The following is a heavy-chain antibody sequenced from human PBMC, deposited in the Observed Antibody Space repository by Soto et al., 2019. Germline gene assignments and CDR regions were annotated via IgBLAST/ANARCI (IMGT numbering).Heavy chain of an antibody. J-gene: IGHJ6*02. D-gene: IGHD6-19*01. CDR2: IYYSGST. CDR3: ASLGRTGYSSGWYYYYGMDV. V-gene: IGHV4-59*08. Sequence: PSETLSLTCTVSGGSISSYYWSWIRQPPWKGLEWIGYIYYSGSTNYNPSLKSRVTISVDTSKDQFSLKLSSVTAADTAVYYCASLGRTGYSSGWYYYYGMDVWGQGTTVTISS. CDR1: GGSISSYY.